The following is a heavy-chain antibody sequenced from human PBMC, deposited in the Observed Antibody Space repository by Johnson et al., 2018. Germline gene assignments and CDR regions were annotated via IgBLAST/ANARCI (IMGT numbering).Heavy chain of an antibody. J-gene: IGHJ6*02. CDR2: IYHSGRT. Sequence: QVQLQESGPGLVKPSETLSLTCTVSGGSISSYYWSWIRPPPGKGLEWIGYIYHSGRTNYNPSLNRRVTISVDTSKNQFSLKLTSVTAADTAVYYCAGSYYYYGMDVWGQGTTVTVSS. CDR3: AGSYYYYGMDV. D-gene: IGHD1-26*01. V-gene: IGHV4-59*01. CDR1: GGSISSYY.